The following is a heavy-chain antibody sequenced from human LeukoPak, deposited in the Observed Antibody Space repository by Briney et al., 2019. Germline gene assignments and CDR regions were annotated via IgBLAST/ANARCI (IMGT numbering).Heavy chain of an antibody. CDR2: IYYSGST. V-gene: IGHV4-39*01. D-gene: IGHD2-15*01. CDR1: GGSISSSSYY. J-gene: IGHJ4*02. Sequence: PSETPSLTCTVSGGSISSSSYYWGWIRQPPGKGLEWIGSIYYSGSTYYNPSLKSRVTISVDTSKNQFSLKLSSVTAADTAVYYCARQKVVPDSSDYWGQGTLVTVSS. CDR3: ARQKVVPDSSDY.